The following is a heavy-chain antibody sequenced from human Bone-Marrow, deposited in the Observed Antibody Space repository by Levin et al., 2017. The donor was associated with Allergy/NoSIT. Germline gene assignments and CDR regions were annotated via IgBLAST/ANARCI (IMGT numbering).Heavy chain of an antibody. CDR2: IHYSGDT. V-gene: IGHV4-31*02. D-gene: IGHD2-21*02. CDR1: GGSFISVGYY. J-gene: IGHJ6*02. Sequence: SETLSLTCTVSGGSFISVGYYWSWIRQHPGRGLEWIGYIHYSGDTSYNPSLKSRTTISIDTANNLFSLTLTSVTAADTAVYFCARDPSRNGDRGMDVWGQGTTVSVSS. CDR3: ARDPSRNGDRGMDV.